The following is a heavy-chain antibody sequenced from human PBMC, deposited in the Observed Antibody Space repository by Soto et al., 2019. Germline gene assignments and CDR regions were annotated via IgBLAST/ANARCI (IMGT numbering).Heavy chain of an antibody. CDR2: IWHDGKNK. Sequence: PGGSLRLSCAASGFTFSNFGMHWVRQAPGKGLEWVAVIWHDGKNKYYADSAKGRFTISRDNSKNTLYLQMNSLRAEDTAVYYCARDPGQDEAMDYWGQGTLVTV. V-gene: IGHV3-33*01. CDR3: ARDPGQDEAMDY. J-gene: IGHJ4*02. CDR1: GFTFSNFG.